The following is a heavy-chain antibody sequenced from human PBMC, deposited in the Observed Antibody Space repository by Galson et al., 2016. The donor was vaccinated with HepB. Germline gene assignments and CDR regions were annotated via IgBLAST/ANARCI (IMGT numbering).Heavy chain of an antibody. CDR2: IFYRSQWHN. J-gene: IGHJ6*02. CDR1: WDSVSSNSTA. V-gene: IGHV6-1*01. CDR3: VRAVPNWNYGMDV. Sequence: CAISWDSVSSNSTAWMWIRQSPSRGLEWLGRIFYRSQWHNNYAESVKSRITITPDTSKNQFSLQLNSVTPEDTAVFYCVRAVPNWNYGMDVWGQGTTVTVAS. D-gene: IGHD1-1*01.